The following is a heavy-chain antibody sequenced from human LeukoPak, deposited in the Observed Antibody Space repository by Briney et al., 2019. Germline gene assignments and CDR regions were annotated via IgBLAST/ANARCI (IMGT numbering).Heavy chain of an antibody. J-gene: IGHJ4*02. V-gene: IGHV4-59*01. CDR1: GGSIKTYH. Sequence: SETLSLTCTVSGGSIKTYHWNWIRQPPGKGLEWIGYIYNSAITNYNPSLKSRVSISIDTSKNQSALKLNSVAAADTAVYYCARLAGTTSGDYWGQGILVTVSA. CDR2: IYNSAIT. D-gene: IGHD1-7*01. CDR3: ARLAGTTSGDY.